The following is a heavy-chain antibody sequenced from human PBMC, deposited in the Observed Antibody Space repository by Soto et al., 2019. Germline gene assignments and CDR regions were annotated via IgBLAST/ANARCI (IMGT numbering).Heavy chain of an antibody. CDR1: GFTFSSYG. J-gene: IGHJ6*02. CDR2: ISYDGSNK. D-gene: IGHD3-3*01. Sequence: GGSLRLSCAASGFTFSSYGMHWVRQAPGKGLEWVAVISYDGSNKYYADSVKGRFTISRDNSKNTLYLQMNSLRAEDTAVYYCAKGQYDFWSGYYQAAYGMDVWGQGTTVTVSS. CDR3: AKGQYDFWSGYYQAAYGMDV. V-gene: IGHV3-30*18.